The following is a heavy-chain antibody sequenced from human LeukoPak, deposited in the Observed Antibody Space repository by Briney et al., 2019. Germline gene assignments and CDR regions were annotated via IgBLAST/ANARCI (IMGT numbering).Heavy chain of an antibody. Sequence: GGSLRLSCAASGFTFSNAWMSWVRQAPGKGLEWVGRIKSKTDGGTTDYAAPVKGRFTISRDDSKNTLYLQMNSLKTEDTAVYYCTTEQQPRLRFLEWLLPFDYWGQGTLVTVSS. J-gene: IGHJ4*02. D-gene: IGHD3-3*01. CDR1: GFTFSNAW. CDR2: IKSKTDGGTT. V-gene: IGHV3-15*01. CDR3: TTEQQPRLRFLEWLLPFDY.